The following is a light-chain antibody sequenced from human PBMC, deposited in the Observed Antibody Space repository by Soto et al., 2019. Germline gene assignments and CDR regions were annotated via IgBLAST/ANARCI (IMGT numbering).Light chain of an antibody. J-gene: IGLJ1*01. CDR1: SRDIGGYDF. V-gene: IGLV2-8*01. CDR2: NVN. CDR3: KSYAGSNTYV. Sequence: QSALTQPPSASGSPGQAVTISCTGTSRDIGGYDFVSWYQVRPGEAPQLIIYNVNGRPSGVPRRFSGSKSGNTASLTVSGLQAADEADYFCKSYAGSNTYVFGSGTKVTV.